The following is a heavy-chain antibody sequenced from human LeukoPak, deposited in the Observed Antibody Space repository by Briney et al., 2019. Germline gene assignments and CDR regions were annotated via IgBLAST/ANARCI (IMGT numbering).Heavy chain of an antibody. J-gene: IGHJ5*02. CDR3: ARGRSMAAYLRA. Sequence: SEILSLTCAVYGGSFSGYYWSRIRQPPGKGLEWIGEINHSGSTNYNPSLKSRVTISVDTSKNQFSLKLSSVTAADTAVYYCARGRSMAAYLRAWGQGTLVTVSS. CDR2: INHSGST. D-gene: IGHD5-24*01. CDR1: GGSFSGYY. V-gene: IGHV4-34*01.